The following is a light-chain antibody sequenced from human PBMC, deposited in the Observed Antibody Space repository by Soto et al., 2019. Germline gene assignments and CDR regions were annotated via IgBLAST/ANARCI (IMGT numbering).Light chain of an antibody. CDR1: SSDIGAYHY. CDR2: DVS. J-gene: IGLJ1*01. V-gene: IGLV2-14*01. Sequence: QSALTQPASVSGSPGQSITISCTGTSSDIGAYHYVSWYQQHPGKAPKLMVFDVSDRPSGVSSRFAGSKSGNTASLTISGLQADDAADYYCSSYTSSTTPYVFGSGTKVTVL. CDR3: SSYTSSTTPYV.